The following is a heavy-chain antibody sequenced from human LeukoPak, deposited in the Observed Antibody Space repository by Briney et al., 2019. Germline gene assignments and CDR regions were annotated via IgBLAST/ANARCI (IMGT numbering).Heavy chain of an antibody. CDR3: ARETAQLVPRVGNWFDP. Sequence: ASVKVSCKASGYTFTSYAMNWVRQAPGQGLEWMGWINTNTGNPTYAQGFTGRFVFSLDTSVSTAYLQISSLKAEDTAVYYCARETAQLVPRVGNWFDPWGQGTLVTVSS. V-gene: IGHV7-4-1*02. D-gene: IGHD6-13*01. CDR1: GYTFTSYA. J-gene: IGHJ5*02. CDR2: INTNTGNP.